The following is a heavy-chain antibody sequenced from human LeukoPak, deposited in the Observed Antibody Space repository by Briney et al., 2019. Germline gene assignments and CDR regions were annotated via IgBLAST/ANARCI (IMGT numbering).Heavy chain of an antibody. Sequence: PSETLSLTCAVYGGSFSGYYWSWLRQPPGKGLEWIGEINHSGSTNYNPSLKSRVTISVDTSKNQFSLKLSSVTATDTAVYYCARYCSSTSCYERGMDVWGKGTTVTVSS. CDR3: ARYCSSTSCYERGMDV. D-gene: IGHD2-2*01. CDR2: INHSGST. J-gene: IGHJ6*04. V-gene: IGHV4-34*01. CDR1: GGSFSGYY.